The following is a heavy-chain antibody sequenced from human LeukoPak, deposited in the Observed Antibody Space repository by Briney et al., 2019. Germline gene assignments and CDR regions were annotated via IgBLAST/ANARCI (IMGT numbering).Heavy chain of an antibody. CDR2: ISGSGGST. V-gene: IGHV3-23*01. D-gene: IGHD3-3*01. Sequence: PSETLSLTCAVSGGSISSSNWWSWVRQAPGQGLEWVSAISGSGGSTYYADSVKGRFTISRDNSKNTLYLQMNSLRVEDTAVYYCARHDWFDPWGHGTLVTVSS. CDR3: ARHDWFDP. J-gene: IGHJ5*02. CDR1: GGSISSSN.